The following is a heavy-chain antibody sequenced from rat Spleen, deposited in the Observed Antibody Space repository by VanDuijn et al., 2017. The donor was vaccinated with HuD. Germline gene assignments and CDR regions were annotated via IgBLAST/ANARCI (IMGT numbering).Heavy chain of an antibody. CDR1: GFTFRNFD. D-gene: IGHD4-3*01. Sequence: EVQLVESGGGLVQPGRSLKLSCEVSGFTFRNFDMAWVRQTPTKGLEWVSSISPSGVTYYRASLKGRFTVSRDNTKSTLHLLMDSLRSEDTATYYCARQDTSGYSNWFTYWGQGTLVTVSS. J-gene: IGHJ3*01. CDR3: ARQDTSGYSNWFTY. V-gene: IGHV5-25*01. CDR2: ISPSGVT.